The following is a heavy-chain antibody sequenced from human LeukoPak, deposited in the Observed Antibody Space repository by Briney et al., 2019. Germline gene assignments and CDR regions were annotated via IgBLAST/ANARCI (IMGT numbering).Heavy chain of an antibody. CDR1: GYTFTSYG. D-gene: IGHD3-9*01. J-gene: IGHJ5*01. Sequence: GASVKVSCKASGYTFTSYGISWVRQAPGQGLEWMGWISAYNGNTNYAQKLQGRVTMTTDTSTSTAYMELRSLRSDDTAVYYCARGHGDILTGSIKPWFDPWGQGTTVTVSS. CDR2: ISAYNGNT. V-gene: IGHV1-18*01. CDR3: ARGHGDILTGSIKPWFDP.